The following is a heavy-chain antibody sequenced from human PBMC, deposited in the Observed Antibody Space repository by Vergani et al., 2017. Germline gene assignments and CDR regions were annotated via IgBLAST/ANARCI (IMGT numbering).Heavy chain of an antibody. CDR3: ARAGDYVWGSYRPKGQFDY. Sequence: QVQLVESGGGVVQPGRSLRLSCAASGFTLSSYGMSWIRQAPGKGLEWVSYISSSGSTIYYADSVKGRFTISRNNAKNSLYLQMNSLRAEDTAVYYCARAGDYVWGSYRPKGQFDYWGQGTLDTVSS. CDR2: ISSSGSTI. J-gene: IGHJ4*02. CDR1: GFTLSSYG. V-gene: IGHV3-11*01. D-gene: IGHD3-16*02.